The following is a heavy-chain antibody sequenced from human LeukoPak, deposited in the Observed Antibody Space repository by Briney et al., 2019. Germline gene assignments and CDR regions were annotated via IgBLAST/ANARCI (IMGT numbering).Heavy chain of an antibody. CDR2: IGTAGDT. D-gene: IGHD4-11*01. J-gene: IGHJ4*02. Sequence: PGGSLRLSCAASGFTFSSYDMHWVRQATGKGLEWVSAIGTAGDTYYPGSVKGRFTISRENAKNSLYLQLNSLRAGDTAVYYCAGRDYSNYGMDYWGQGTLVTVSS. V-gene: IGHV3-13*01. CDR3: AGRDYSNYGMDY. CDR1: GFTFSSYD.